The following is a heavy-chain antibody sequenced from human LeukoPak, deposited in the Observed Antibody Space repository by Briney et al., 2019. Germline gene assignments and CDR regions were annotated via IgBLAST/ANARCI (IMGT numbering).Heavy chain of an antibody. V-gene: IGHV1-2*02. Sequence: ASVKVSCKTSGYTFTGQYLHWVRQAPGQGLEWMGWFSPNSGGKNYAQKFQGRVTMTRDTSRNTAYMDLSGLSSDDTAVYYCARAAAFAGVIHFDFWGQGTLVTVSS. CDR1: GYTFTGQY. CDR3: ARAAAFAGVIHFDF. J-gene: IGHJ4*02. CDR2: FSPNSGGK. D-gene: IGHD3-16*02.